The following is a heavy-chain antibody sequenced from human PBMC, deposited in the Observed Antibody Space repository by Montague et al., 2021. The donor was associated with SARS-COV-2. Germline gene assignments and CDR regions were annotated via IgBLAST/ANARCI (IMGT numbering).Heavy chain of an antibody. Sequence: SLRLSCAASGFTFSSYAMHWVRQAPGKGLEWVAVISYDGSNKYYADSVKGRFTISRDNSKNTLYLQMSSLRAEDTAVYYCAGELLWFGELWGKGTTVTVSS. J-gene: IGHJ6*04. CDR1: GFTFSSYA. CDR3: AGELLWFGEL. CDR2: ISYDGSNK. D-gene: IGHD3-10*01. V-gene: IGHV3-30-3*01.